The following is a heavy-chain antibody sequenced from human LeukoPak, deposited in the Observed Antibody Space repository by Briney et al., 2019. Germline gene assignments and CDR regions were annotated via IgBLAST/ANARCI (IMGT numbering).Heavy chain of an antibody. J-gene: IGHJ4*02. CDR1: GFTFSRYG. CDR3: ARDTVRGGHPAPDY. Sequence: GGSLRLSCAASGFTFSRYGMHWVRQAPGKGLEWVAVIWYDGSNKYYADSVKGRFTISRDNSKNTLYLQMNSLRAEDTAVYYCARDTVRGGHPAPDYWGQGTLVTVSS. D-gene: IGHD3-10*01. CDR2: IWYDGSNK. V-gene: IGHV3-33*01.